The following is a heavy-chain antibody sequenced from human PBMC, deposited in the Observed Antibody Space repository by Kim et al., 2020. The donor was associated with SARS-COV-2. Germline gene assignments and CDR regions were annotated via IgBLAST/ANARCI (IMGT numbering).Heavy chain of an antibody. J-gene: IGHJ6*01. Sequence: GGSLRLSCAASGFTFSSYAMHWVRQAPGKGLEWVAVISYDGSNKYYADSVKGRFTISRDNSKNTLYLQMNSLRAEDTAVYYCARDLVVAATPHYYYYYG. V-gene: IGHV3-30*04. D-gene: IGHD2-15*01. CDR2: ISYDGSNK. CDR3: ARDLVVAATPHYYYYYG. CDR1: GFTFSSYA.